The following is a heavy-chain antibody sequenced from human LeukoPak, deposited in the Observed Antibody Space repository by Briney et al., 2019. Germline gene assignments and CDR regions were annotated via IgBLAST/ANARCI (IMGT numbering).Heavy chain of an antibody. CDR1: GITVSNNY. CDR3: AKSLFTSAAGSGRASDI. V-gene: IGHV3-66*01. D-gene: IGHD3-10*01. CDR2: IYSGGST. J-gene: IGHJ3*02. Sequence: RSGGSLRLSCAASGITVSNNYMSWVRQAPGKGLEWVSIIYSGGSTYYADSVKGRFTISRDNSENTLYLQMNSLRAEDTAVYYCAKSLFTSAAGSGRASDIWGQGTMVTVSS.